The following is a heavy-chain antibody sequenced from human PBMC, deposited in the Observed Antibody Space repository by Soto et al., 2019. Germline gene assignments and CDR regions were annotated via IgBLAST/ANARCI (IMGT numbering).Heavy chain of an antibody. CDR3: TTYTGYGMDV. D-gene: IGHD3-16*01. Sequence: GGSLRLSCAVSGFIVSSKYMTWVRQAPGKGLEWVSVIYTGGSTHYADSARGRFTISSDSSKNTLYLQMNSLRAEDAAVYYCTTYTGYGMDVWGQGTTVTVSS. J-gene: IGHJ6*02. V-gene: IGHV3-53*01. CDR2: IYTGGST. CDR1: GFIVSSKY.